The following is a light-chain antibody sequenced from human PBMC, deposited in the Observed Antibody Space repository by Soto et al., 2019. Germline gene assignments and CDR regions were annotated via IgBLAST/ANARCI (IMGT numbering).Light chain of an antibody. Sequence: QSALSHPASVSWSPGHSITISRAGTSSDIGGYNYVSWYQQHPGKAPKVMIYEVSNRPSGVSNRFSGSKSGNTASLTISGLQAEDEADYHCSSYTSSSTLYVFGSGTKATVL. CDR1: SSDIGGYNY. V-gene: IGLV2-14*01. J-gene: IGLJ1*01. CDR3: SSYTSSSTLYV. CDR2: EVS.